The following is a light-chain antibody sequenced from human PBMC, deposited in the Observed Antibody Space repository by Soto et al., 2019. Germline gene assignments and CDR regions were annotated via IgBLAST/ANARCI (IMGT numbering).Light chain of an antibody. Sequence: QSALTHPASVSGSPVQSITISGTGTSSDVGGYNYVSWYQHHPVKAPKLMIYDVSNRPSGVSNRFSGSKSGNTASLTISGVQAEDEASYYCSSYTPRATVVFGGGTKLTVL. CDR2: DVS. CDR3: SSYTPRATVV. CDR1: SSDVGGYNY. J-gene: IGLJ3*02. V-gene: IGLV2-14*03.